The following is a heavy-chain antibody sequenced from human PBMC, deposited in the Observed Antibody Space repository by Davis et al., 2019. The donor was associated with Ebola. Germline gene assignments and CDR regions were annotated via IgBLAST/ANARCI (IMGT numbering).Heavy chain of an antibody. CDR1: GGSIRSYY. D-gene: IGHD3-3*01. Sequence: SETLSLTCTVSGGSIRSYYWSWIRQPPGKGLEWIGYIYYSGSTYYNPSLKSRVTISVDTSKNQFSLKLSSVTAADTAVYYCAGGITIFGVVISNWFDPWGQGTLVTVSS. V-gene: IGHV4-59*06. CDR2: IYYSGST. J-gene: IGHJ5*02. CDR3: AGGITIFGVVISNWFDP.